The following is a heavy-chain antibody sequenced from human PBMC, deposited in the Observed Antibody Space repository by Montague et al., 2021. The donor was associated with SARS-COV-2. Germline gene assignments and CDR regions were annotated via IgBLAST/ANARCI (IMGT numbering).Heavy chain of an antibody. CDR1: GFSLSTTGVG. Sequence: PALVKPTQTLTLTCTFSGFSLSTTGVGVGWIRQPPGKALEWLALIYWDDDNRYSPSLKTRLAITKDTSKNQVVLAMTNMDPVNTATYYFAHRRHIYDFWSCYYSGQNYDASTWFAPWGQGTLVTVSS. D-gene: IGHD3-3*01. CDR2: IYWDDDN. CDR3: AHRRHIYDFWSCYYSGQNYDASTWFAP. V-gene: IGHV2-5*02. J-gene: IGHJ5*02.